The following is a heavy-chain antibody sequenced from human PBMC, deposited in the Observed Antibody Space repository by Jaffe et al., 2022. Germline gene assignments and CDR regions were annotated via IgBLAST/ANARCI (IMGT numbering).Heavy chain of an antibody. D-gene: IGHD2-2*01. J-gene: IGHJ6*03. V-gene: IGHV3-49*04. CDR2: IRSKAYGGTT. CDR1: GFTFGDYA. CDR3: TRGRAAAPYYYYYYMDV. Sequence: EVQLVESGGGLVQPGRSLRLSCTASGFTFGDYAMSWVRQAPGKGLEWVGFIRSKAYGGTTEYAASVKGRFTISRDDSKSIAYLQMNSLKTEDTAVYYCTRGRAAAPYYYYYYMDVWGKGTTVTVSS.